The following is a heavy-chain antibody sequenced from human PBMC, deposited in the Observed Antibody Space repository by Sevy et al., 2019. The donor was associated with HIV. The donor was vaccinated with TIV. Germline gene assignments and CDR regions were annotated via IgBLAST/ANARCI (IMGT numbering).Heavy chain of an antibody. D-gene: IGHD3-22*01. CDR1: GGSISSYY. CDR2: IYTSGST. Sequence: SETLSLTCTVSGGSISSYYWSWIRQPAGKGLEWIGRIYTSGSTNHNPSLKSRVTMSVDTSKNQFSLKLSSVTAADTAVYYCARGRGAYDSSGYYYSPFDYWGQGTLVTVSS. V-gene: IGHV4-4*07. J-gene: IGHJ4*02. CDR3: ARGRGAYDSSGYYYSPFDY.